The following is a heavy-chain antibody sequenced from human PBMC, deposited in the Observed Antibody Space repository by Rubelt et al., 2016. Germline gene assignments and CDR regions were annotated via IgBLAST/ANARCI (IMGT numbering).Heavy chain of an antibody. Sequence: QVQLVQSGAEVKKPGTSVKVSCKASGYTFSSYALNWVRQAPGQGLEWLGWINTKTGDPAYAQGLTGRFVFSLDTSVSTAYLQISSLKAEDTAVYYCARDKYSSSFIGYWGQGTLVTVSS. CDR3: ARDKYSSSFIGY. CDR1: GYTFSSYA. D-gene: IGHD6-6*01. V-gene: IGHV7-4-1*02. CDR2: INTKTGDP. J-gene: IGHJ4*02.